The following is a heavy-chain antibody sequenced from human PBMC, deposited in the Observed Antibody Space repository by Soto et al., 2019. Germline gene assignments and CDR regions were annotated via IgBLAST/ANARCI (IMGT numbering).Heavy chain of an antibody. V-gene: IGHV1-69*08. CDR2: IIPILGIA. CDR1: GGTFSSYT. J-gene: IGHJ4*02. CDR3: ARDLAGFDY. Sequence: QVQLVQSGAEVKKPGSSVKVSCKASGGTFSSYTISWVRQATGQGREWMGRIIPILGIANYAGKFQGRVTITADKSTSTAYMELSSLRSEDTAVYYCARDLAGFDYWGQGTLVHVSS.